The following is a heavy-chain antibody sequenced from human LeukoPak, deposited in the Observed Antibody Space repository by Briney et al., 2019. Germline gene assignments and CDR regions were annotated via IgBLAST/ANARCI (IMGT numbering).Heavy chain of an antibody. CDR1: GFSFITYT. V-gene: IGHV3-21*01. D-gene: IGHD3-22*01. Sequence: GGSLRLSCAASGFSFITYTMHWVRQAPGKGLEWVSSISSSGSYKYYADSVKGRFSISRDNTKNSLYLQMNTLRAEDTAVYHCAREGMGYYDSSGYPRGWLAFDIWGQETMVTVSS. CDR2: ISSSGSYK. CDR3: AREGMGYYDSSGYPRGWLAFDI. J-gene: IGHJ3*02.